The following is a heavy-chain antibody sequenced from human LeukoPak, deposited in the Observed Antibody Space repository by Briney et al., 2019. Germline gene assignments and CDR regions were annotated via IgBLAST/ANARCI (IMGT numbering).Heavy chain of an antibody. Sequence: GGSLRLSCAACGFTFSSYSMNWVRQAPGKGLEWVSYISSSSSTIYYADSVKGRFTISRDNAKNSLYLQMNSLRAEDTAVYYCARSEMGYDNYYMDVWGKGTTVTISS. CDR1: GFTFSSYS. J-gene: IGHJ6*03. CDR3: ARSEMGYDNYYMDV. D-gene: IGHD5-24*01. V-gene: IGHV3-48*01. CDR2: ISSSSSTI.